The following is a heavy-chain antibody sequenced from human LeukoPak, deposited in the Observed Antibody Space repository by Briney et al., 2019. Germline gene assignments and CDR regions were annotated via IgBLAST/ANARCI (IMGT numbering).Heavy chain of an antibody. D-gene: IGHD3-10*01. J-gene: IGHJ3*02. CDR2: INHSGST. V-gene: IGHV4-34*01. CDR3: ARHVLLWFGEIHFDI. Sequence: SETLSLTCAVYGGSFSGYYWSWIRQPPGKGLEWIGEINHSGSTNYNPSLKSRVTISVDTSKNQFSLKLSSVTAADPAVYYCARHVLLWFGEIHFDIWGQGTMVTVSS. CDR1: GGSFSGYY.